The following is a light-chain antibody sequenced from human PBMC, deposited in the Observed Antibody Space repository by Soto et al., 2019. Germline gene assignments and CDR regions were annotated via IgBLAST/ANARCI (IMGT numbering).Light chain of an antibody. CDR3: QQRSHLPWLT. Sequence: EIVLTQSPATLSLSPGERATLSCRASQSVNNYLAWYQQKPGQAPRLVIYDVFTRATGTPARFSGSGSGTDVTLTISSLGPEDFGVYYCQQRSHLPWLTFGGGTRVEIK. CDR1: QSVNNY. J-gene: IGKJ4*01. V-gene: IGKV3-11*01. CDR2: DVF.